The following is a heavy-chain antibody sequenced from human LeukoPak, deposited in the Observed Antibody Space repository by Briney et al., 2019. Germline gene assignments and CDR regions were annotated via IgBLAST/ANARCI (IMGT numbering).Heavy chain of an antibody. CDR3: ARTVGATNYYYYYMDV. Sequence: SETLSLTCAVYGGSFSGYYWSWIRQPPGKGLEWIGEINHSGSTNYNPSLKSRVTISVDTSKNQFSLKLSSVTAADTAVYYCARTVGATNYYYYYMDVWGKGTTVTISS. V-gene: IGHV4-34*01. D-gene: IGHD1-26*01. CDR2: INHSGST. J-gene: IGHJ6*03. CDR1: GGSFSGYY.